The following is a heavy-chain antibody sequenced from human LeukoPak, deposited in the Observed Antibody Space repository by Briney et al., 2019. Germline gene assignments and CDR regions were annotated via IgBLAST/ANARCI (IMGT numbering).Heavy chain of an antibody. D-gene: IGHD1-26*01. Sequence: ASVKVSCKASGGTFSSYAISWVRQAPGQGLEWMGGIIPIFGTANYAQKFQGRVTITTDESTSTAYMELSSLRSEDTAVYYCARNPYRSGSTGGGRFDPWGQGTLVTVSS. CDR3: ARNPYRSGSTGGGRFDP. CDR1: GGTFSSYA. CDR2: IIPIFGTA. J-gene: IGHJ5*02. V-gene: IGHV1-69*05.